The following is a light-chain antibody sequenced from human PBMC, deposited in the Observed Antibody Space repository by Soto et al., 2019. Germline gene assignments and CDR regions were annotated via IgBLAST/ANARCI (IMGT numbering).Light chain of an antibody. J-gene: IGLJ2*01. Sequence: QSALTQPPAASGSPGQSVTISCTGTSSDVGGDNYVSWYQQHPGKAPKLMIYEVNKRPSGVPDRFSGSKSGNTASLTVSGLQAEDEADYYCSSAAGNNIGVFGGGTKRTVL. CDR3: SSAAGNNIGV. CDR1: SSDVGGDNY. CDR2: EVN. V-gene: IGLV2-8*01.